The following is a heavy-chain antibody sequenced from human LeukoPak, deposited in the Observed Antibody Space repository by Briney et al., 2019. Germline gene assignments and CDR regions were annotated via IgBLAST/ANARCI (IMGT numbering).Heavy chain of an antibody. V-gene: IGHV3-74*01. CDR3: ARGPSGWGSPDY. Sequence: GGSLRLSCAASGFTFSSYWMHWVRQAPGKGLVWVSRINSDGSIRNYVDSVKGRFTISRDNGKNTLYLEMSSLRAEDTAVYYCARGPSGWGSPDYWGQGTLVTVSS. CDR1: GFTFSSYW. J-gene: IGHJ4*02. CDR2: INSDGSIR. D-gene: IGHD7-27*01.